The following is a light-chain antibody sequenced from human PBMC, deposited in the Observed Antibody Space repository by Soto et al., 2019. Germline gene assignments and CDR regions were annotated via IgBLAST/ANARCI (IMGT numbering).Light chain of an antibody. Sequence: DIQMTQSPSTLSASEGDRVTITCRASQSINNWLAWYQQKPGKAPKLLISKASNLKSGVPSRFSGTGSGTDFTLTISSLQPDDFASYYCQQYDSYPFTFGGGTKVE. CDR1: QSINNW. CDR2: KAS. J-gene: IGKJ4*01. V-gene: IGKV1-5*03. CDR3: QQYDSYPFT.